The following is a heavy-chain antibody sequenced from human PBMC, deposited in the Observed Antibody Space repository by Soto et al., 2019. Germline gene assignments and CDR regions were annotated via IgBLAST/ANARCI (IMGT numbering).Heavy chain of an antibody. V-gene: IGHV1-69*13. Sequence: SVKVSCKASGGTFSSYAISWVRQAPGQGLEWMGGIIPIFGTANYAQKFQGRVTITADESTSTAYMELSSLRSEDTAVYYCARDYEYYDSSPNANDAFDIWGQGTMVTVSS. CDR1: GGTFSSYA. CDR3: ARDYEYYDSSPNANDAFDI. CDR2: IIPIFGTA. D-gene: IGHD3-22*01. J-gene: IGHJ3*02.